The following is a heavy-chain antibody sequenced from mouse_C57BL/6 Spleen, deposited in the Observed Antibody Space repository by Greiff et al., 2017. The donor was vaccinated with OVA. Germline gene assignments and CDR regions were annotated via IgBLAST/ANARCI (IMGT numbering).Heavy chain of an antibody. D-gene: IGHD2-2*01. CDR1: GYTLTSNW. V-gene: IGHV1-55*01. CDR3: ARNGDYGSYYFDY. J-gene: IGHJ2*01. Sequence: QVQLQQPGAELVKPGASVKMSCKASGYTLTSNWITWVKQRPGQGLGWIGDIYPGSGSTNYNEKFKSKATLTVDTSSSTAYMQLSSLTSEDSAVYYCARNGDYGSYYFDYWGQGTTLTVSS. CDR2: IYPGSGST.